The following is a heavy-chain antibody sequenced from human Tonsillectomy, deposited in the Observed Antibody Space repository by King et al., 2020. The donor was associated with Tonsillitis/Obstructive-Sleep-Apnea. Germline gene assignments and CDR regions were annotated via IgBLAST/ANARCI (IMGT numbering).Heavy chain of an antibody. D-gene: IGHD3-22*01. CDR1: GGSISSFY. Sequence: QLQESGPRLVKPSETLSLTCTVSGGSISSFYWNWIRQPPGKGLEWLGYLYYSGSTNYNPSLKSRVTISVDTSKNQFSLKLTSVTAADTAIYYCAVPTPRLDSPFSSDSIGYPPLDFWGRGTLVTVSS. V-gene: IGHV4-59*08. CDR2: LYYSGST. J-gene: IGHJ4*02. CDR3: AVPTPRLDSPFSSDSIGYPPLDF.